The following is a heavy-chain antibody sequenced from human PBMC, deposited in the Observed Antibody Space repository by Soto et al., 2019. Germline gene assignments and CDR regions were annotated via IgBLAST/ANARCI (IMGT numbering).Heavy chain of an antibody. J-gene: IGHJ6*02. CDR3: AASTVTRYYYYYGMDV. V-gene: IGHV1-58*02. CDR2: IVVGSGNT. CDR1: GFTFTSSA. Sequence: QMQLVQSGPEVKKPGTSVKVSCKASGFTFTSSAMQWVRQARGQRLEWIGWIVVGSGNTNYAQKFQERVTITRDMSPSTAYMELSSLRSEDTAVYYCAASTVTRYYYYYGMDVWGQGTTVTVSS. D-gene: IGHD4-17*01.